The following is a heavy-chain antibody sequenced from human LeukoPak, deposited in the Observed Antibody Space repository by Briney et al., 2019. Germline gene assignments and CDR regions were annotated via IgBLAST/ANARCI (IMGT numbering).Heavy chain of an antibody. CDR2: ISNSSSTL. Sequence: GGSLRLSCAASGFTISSYSMSWVRQAPGKGLEWVAYISNSSSTLHYADPVKRRFTIFRDNANNSLYLQMNSLRDEDTAVYYCARDGRPFNSWGQGTMVTVSS. V-gene: IGHV3-48*02. CDR1: GFTISSYS. CDR3: ARDGRPFNS. J-gene: IGHJ3*02.